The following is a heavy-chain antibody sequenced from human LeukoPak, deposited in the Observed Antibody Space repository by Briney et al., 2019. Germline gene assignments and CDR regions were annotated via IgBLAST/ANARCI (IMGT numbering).Heavy chain of an antibody. CDR2: ISYDGSNK. V-gene: IGHV3-30*18. CDR1: GFTFSSYG. CDR3: AKGAVRGVIITAFDY. Sequence: GGSLRLSCAASGFTFSSYGMHWVRQAPGKGLEWVAVISYDGSNKYYADSVKGRFTISRDNSKNTLYLQMNSLRAEDTAVYYCAKGAVRGVIITAFDYWGQGTLVTVSS. D-gene: IGHD3-10*01. J-gene: IGHJ4*02.